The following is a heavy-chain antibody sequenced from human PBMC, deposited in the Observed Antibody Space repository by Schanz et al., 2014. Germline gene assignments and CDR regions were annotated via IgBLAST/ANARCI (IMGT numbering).Heavy chain of an antibody. CDR1: GFPFSDYF. CDR2: ISGSGGST. V-gene: IGHV3-23*04. J-gene: IGHJ5*01. D-gene: IGHD2-15*01. Sequence: EVHLVESGGGLVQPGGSLRLSCTASGFPFSDYFMAWIRQPPGRGLEWVSAISGSGGSTYYADSVKGRFTISRDNSKNSLYLQMNSLRAEDTAVYYCAKTPREYCNYDNCPNWFDSWGQGTLVTASS. CDR3: AKTPREYCNYDNCPNWFDS.